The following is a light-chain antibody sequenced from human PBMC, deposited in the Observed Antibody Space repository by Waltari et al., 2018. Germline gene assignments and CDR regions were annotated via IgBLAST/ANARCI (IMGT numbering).Light chain of an antibody. CDR1: ALPKKY. CDR2: EDN. V-gene: IGLV3-10*01. J-gene: IGLJ3*02. Sequence: SYELTQPPSVSVSPGQTARITCSVDALPKKYGFFYSQKSGRAHALVIYEDNKRPSGIPGRFSGSSSGTLSTLTVSGAQVDDEADYYCCSPDSSGNHWVFGGGTKLAVL. CDR3: CSPDSSGNHWV.